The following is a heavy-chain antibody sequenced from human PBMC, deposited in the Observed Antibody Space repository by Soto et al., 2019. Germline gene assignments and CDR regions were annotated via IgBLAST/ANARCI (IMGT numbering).Heavy chain of an antibody. CDR1: GSTFNNDW. J-gene: IGHJ6*02. CDR2: INSDGSGT. V-gene: IGHV3-74*01. CDR3: ARDRSYSLDV. Sequence: EVHVVESGGGLVQPGGSLRLSCAVSGSTFNNDWMHWVRQAPGKGLVWISHINSDGSGTNYADSVKGRFTIARDNAKNMVYLQMNSLRAEDTAVYFCARDRSYSLDVWGQGTTVTVSS.